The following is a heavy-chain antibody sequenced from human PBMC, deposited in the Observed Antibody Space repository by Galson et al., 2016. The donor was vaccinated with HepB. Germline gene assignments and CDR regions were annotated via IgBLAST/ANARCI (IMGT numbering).Heavy chain of an antibody. Sequence: SETLSLTCVVDGGSFSAYQWAWIRQSPGRGLEWIGEINHSGYTNYNPSLGSRFTISIDTSGNQFSLRMTSVTAADTAFYYCARLSNGWIRFDSWGQGSLVTVS. CDR3: ARLSNGWIRFDS. V-gene: IGHV4-34*01. J-gene: IGHJ4*02. D-gene: IGHD6-19*01. CDR2: INHSGYT. CDR1: GGSFSAYQ.